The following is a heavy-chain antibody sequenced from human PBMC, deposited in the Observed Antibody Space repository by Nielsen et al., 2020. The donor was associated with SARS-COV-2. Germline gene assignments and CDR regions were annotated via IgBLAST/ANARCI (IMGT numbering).Heavy chain of an antibody. CDR3: ARDLMAGGSYYPR. Sequence: GSLRLSCTVSGGSISSYYWSWIRQPPGKGLEWIGYIYYSGSTNYNPSLKSRVTISVDTSKNQFSLKLSSVTAADTAVYYCARDLMAGGSYYPRWGQGTLVTVSS. J-gene: IGHJ4*02. V-gene: IGHV4-59*01. D-gene: IGHD1-26*01. CDR1: GGSISSYY. CDR2: IYYSGST.